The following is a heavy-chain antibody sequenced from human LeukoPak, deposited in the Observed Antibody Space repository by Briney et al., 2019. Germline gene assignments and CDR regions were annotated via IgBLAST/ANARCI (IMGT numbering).Heavy chain of an antibody. CDR3: ARDRAPSYYYYGMDV. Sequence: ASVKVSCKASGYTFTSHGISWVRQAPGQGLEWMGWISAYNGNTNYAQRFQGRVAMTRDTSISTAYMELSRLRSDDTAVYYCARDRAPSYYYYGMDVWGQGTTVTVSS. CDR2: ISAYNGNT. V-gene: IGHV1-18*01. J-gene: IGHJ6*02. CDR1: GYTFTSHG.